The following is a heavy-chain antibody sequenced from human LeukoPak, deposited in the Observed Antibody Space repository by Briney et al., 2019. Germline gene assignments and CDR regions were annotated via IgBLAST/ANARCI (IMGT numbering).Heavy chain of an antibody. CDR3: AREGPSGLGSLDY. V-gene: IGHV3-21*01. Sequence: GGSLRLSCAASGFTFSSYSMNWVRQAPGKGLEWVSSISSSSSYIYYADSVKGRFTISRDNAKNSLYLQMNSLRAEDTAVYYCAREGPSGLGSLDYWGQGTLVTVSS. J-gene: IGHJ4*02. CDR1: GFTFSSYS. CDR2: ISSSSSYI. D-gene: IGHD6-25*01.